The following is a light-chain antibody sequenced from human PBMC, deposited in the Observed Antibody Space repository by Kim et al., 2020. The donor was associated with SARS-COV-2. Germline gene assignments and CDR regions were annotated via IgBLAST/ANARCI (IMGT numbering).Light chain of an antibody. CDR2: QDS. Sequence: VPPGKTASITCSGDKLGDKYACWYQQKPGQSPVLVIYQDSKRPSGIPERFSGSNSGNTATLTISGTQAMDEADYYCQAWDSSTEVVFGGGTQLTVL. V-gene: IGLV3-1*01. J-gene: IGLJ2*01. CDR3: QAWDSSTEVV. CDR1: KLGDKY.